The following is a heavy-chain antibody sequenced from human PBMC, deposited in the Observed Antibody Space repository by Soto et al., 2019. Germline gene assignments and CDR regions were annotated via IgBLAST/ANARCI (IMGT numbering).Heavy chain of an antibody. J-gene: IGHJ5*02. CDR3: TSRYCSSASCHP. CDR2: IRGKANSYET. D-gene: IGHD2-2*01. CDR1: GYTFSGSA. Sequence: EVQLVESGGGLVQPGGSLKLSCVASGYTFSGSAFHWVRQASGKGLEWVGRIRGKANSYETAYAESVKGRFTISRDDSKNTAFLQMNSLKTEDTAVYYCTSRYCSSASCHPWGQGTRVTVSS. V-gene: IGHV3-73*01.